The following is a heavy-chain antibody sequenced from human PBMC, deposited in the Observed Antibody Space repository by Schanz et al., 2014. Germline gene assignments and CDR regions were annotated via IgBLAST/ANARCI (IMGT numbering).Heavy chain of an antibody. CDR3: AKSYDTSGYSGFDY. V-gene: IGHV3-30*18. CDR1: GFSFSDYG. CDR2: ISYHGSER. D-gene: IGHD3-22*01. J-gene: IGHJ4*02. Sequence: ESWGGMVQPGRSLRLSCAGSGFSFSDYGMHWVRQAPGRGLEWVAVISYHGSERYSADSVKGRFTISRDNSKNTLYLQMNSLRTEDTAVYFCAKSYDTSGYSGFDYWGQGTLVTVSS.